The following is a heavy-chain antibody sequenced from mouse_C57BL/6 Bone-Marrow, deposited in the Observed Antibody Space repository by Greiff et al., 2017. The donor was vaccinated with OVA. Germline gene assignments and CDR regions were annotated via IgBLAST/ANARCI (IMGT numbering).Heavy chain of an antibody. CDR1: GFNIKDYY. CDR2: IDPEDGEN. Sequence: EVQLQQSGAELVKPGASVKLSCTASGFNIKDYYMHWVKQRTEQGLEWIGRIDPEDGENKYAPKFQGKATITADTSSNTAYLQLSSLTSEDTAVYYCASLSTFWYMEVWGTGTSVTVSS. J-gene: IGHJ1*03. V-gene: IGHV14-2*01. CDR3: ASLSTFWYMEV. D-gene: IGHD1-1*01.